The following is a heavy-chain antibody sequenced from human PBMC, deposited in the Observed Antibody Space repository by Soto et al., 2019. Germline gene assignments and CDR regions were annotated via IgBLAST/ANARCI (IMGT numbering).Heavy chain of an antibody. V-gene: IGHV3-23*01. D-gene: IGHD3-9*01. CDR1: GFTFSSYA. CDR2: ISGSGGST. Sequence: GGSLRLSCAASGFTFSSYAMSWVRQAPGKGLEWVSAISGSGGSTYYADSVKGRFTISRDNSKNTLYLQMNSLRAGDTAVYDGAKDEGGGYDILTGYYPFDYWGQGTLVTVSS. J-gene: IGHJ4*02. CDR3: AKDEGGGYDILTGYYPFDY.